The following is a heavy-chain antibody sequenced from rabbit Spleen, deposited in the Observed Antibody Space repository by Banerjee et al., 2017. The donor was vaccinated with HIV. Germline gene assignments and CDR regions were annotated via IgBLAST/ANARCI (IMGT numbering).Heavy chain of an antibody. CDR3: TRGDFCFNL. J-gene: IGHJ4*01. CDR2: MNPIFDST. D-gene: IGHD4-2*01. V-gene: IGHV1S40*01. CDR1: GFSFSSGYD. Sequence: QSLEESGGGLVKPGASLTLTCKASGFSFSSGYDMCWVRQAPGKGLEWIACMNPIFDSTYYASWAKGRFTISKTSSTMVILQMTSLTGADTATYFCTRGDFCFNLWGPGTLVTVS.